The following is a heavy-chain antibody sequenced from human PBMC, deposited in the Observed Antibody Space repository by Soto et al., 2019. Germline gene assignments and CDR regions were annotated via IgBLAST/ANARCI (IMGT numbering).Heavy chain of an antibody. V-gene: IGHV4-34*01. CDR3: ARGGRYFDWLAERGQKINWFDP. D-gene: IGHD3-9*01. CDR2: VNHSGST. J-gene: IGHJ5*02. Sequence: QVQLQQWGAGLLKPSETLSLTCAGYGGSFSGYYWSWIRQPPGKGLEWIGEVNHSGSTNYNPSLKSRVTKSVDTSKNQFSLKLSSVTAADTAVYYCARGGRYFDWLAERGQKINWFDPWGQGTLVTVSS. CDR1: GGSFSGYY.